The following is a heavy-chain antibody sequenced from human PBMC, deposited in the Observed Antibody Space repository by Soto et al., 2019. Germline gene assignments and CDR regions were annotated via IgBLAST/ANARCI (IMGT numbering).Heavy chain of an antibody. V-gene: IGHV4-38-2*01. CDR2: IYHSGST. CDR3: ARVRKGAFDI. J-gene: IGHJ3*02. Sequence: SETLSLTCAVSGYSISSGYYWGWIRQPPGKGLEWIGSIYHSGSTYYNPSLKSRVTISVDTSKNQFSLKLSSVTAADTAVYYCARVRKGAFDIWGQGTMVTVSS. CDR1: GYSISSGYY.